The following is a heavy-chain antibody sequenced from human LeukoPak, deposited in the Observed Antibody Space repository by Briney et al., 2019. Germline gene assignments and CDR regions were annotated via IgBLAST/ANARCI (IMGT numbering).Heavy chain of an antibody. CDR1: GFTFSTYW. Sequence: GGSLRLSCAASGFTFSTYWMHWVRQAPGKGLVWVSRINSDGSSTSYADSVKGRFTISRDNAKNTLYLQMNSLRAEDTAVYYCAKEYCGGDCYYYFDYWGQGTLVTVSS. J-gene: IGHJ4*02. D-gene: IGHD2-21*02. V-gene: IGHV3-74*01. CDR3: AKEYCGGDCYYYFDY. CDR2: INSDGSST.